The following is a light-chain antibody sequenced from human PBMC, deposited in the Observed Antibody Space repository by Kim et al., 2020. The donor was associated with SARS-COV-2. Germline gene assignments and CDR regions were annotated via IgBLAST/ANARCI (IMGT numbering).Light chain of an antibody. CDR1: QLGDKF. CDR2: PDT. Sequence: VSPAQTARIHCSGDQLGDKFVFWYQQKPGQSPVLVIYPDTKRPSGIPERFSGSNSGTTATLTISGTQAMDEADYYCQAWDSSTVVFGGGTQLTVL. J-gene: IGLJ2*01. CDR3: QAWDSSTVV. V-gene: IGLV3-1*01.